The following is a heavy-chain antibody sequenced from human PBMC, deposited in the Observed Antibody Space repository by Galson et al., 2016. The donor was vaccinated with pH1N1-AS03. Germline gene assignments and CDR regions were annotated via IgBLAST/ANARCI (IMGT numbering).Heavy chain of an antibody. CDR2: ISDSGSHI. V-gene: IGHV3-21*01. CDR3: ARGGFPWPLDY. J-gene: IGHJ4*02. CDR1: GFSFPNYA. D-gene: IGHD3-3*01. Sequence: SLRLSCAASGFSFPNYAMYWVRQAPGKGLEWVSFISDSGSHIKSADSVKGRFTISRDNAQNSVFLQLNILRVEDTALYYCARGGFPWPLDYWGQGTLVTVSS.